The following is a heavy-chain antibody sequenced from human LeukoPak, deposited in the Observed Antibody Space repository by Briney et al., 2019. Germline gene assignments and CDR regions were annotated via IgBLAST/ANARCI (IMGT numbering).Heavy chain of an antibody. D-gene: IGHD1-26*01. Sequence: PGGSLRLSCAASGFDFSGAYMNWVRQAPGKGLEWVGLIKNKHEHQATDYAAPVRERFIITREDSSSTLFLQMNSLKTEDTAVYYCVTDANRILGARGTGYWGQGILVTVSS. V-gene: IGHV3-15*07. J-gene: IGHJ4*02. CDR2: IKNKHEHQAT. CDR1: GFDFSGAY. CDR3: VTDANRILGARGTGY.